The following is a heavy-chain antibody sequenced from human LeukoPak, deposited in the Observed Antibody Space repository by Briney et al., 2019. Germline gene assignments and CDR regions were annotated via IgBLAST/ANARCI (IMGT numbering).Heavy chain of an antibody. J-gene: IGHJ4*02. V-gene: IGHV1-18*01. D-gene: IGHD3-22*01. CDR1: GYTFTSYG. CDR2: ISAYNGNT. Sequence: ASVKVSCKASGYTFTSYGISWVRQAPGQGLEGMGWISAYNGNTNYAQKFQGRVTMTRDTSITTAYMELSRLRSDDTAVYYCATSEGYDTSMVAYWGQGTLVTVSS. CDR3: ATSEGYDTSMVAY.